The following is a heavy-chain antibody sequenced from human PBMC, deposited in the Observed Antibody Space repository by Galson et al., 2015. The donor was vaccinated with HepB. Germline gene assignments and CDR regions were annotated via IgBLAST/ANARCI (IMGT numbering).Heavy chain of an antibody. CDR3: ASGWGAVAESPVY. J-gene: IGHJ4*02. Sequence: SLRLSCAASGFTFSSYEMNWVRQAPGKGLEWVSYISSSGSTIYYADSVKGRFTISRDNAKNSLYLQMNSLRAEDTAIYYCASGWGAVAESPVYWGQGTLVTVSS. CDR2: ISSSGSTI. CDR1: GFTFSSYE. V-gene: IGHV3-48*03. D-gene: IGHD6-19*01.